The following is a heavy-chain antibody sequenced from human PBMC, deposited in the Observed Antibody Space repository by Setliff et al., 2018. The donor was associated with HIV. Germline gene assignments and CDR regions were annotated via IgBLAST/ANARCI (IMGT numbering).Heavy chain of an antibody. J-gene: IGHJ5*02. Sequence: SLKISCKDSGYKFTNYWVGWVRQMPGRGLEWMGFINPSTSEVRYRPSLQGQVTMSVDKSISTAFLQWSSLAASDTAMYYCVRDQIGDVQVAGTWGTWGQGTLVTVSS. V-gene: IGHV5-51*01. CDR2: INPSTSEV. D-gene: IGHD6-19*01. CDR3: VRDQIGDVQVAGTWGT. CDR1: GYKFTNYW.